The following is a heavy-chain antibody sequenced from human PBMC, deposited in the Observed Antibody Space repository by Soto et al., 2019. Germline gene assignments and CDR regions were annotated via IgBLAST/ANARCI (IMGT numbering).Heavy chain of an antibody. CDR3: AREWRVRGRRPPPPYGMDV. J-gene: IGHJ6*02. D-gene: IGHD1-1*01. CDR2: TYYRSKWYN. CDR1: GDSVSRNSAA. V-gene: IGHV6-1*01. Sequence: PSQTLSLTCAISGDSVSRNSAAWNWIRQSPSRGLEWLGRTYYRSKWYNDYAVSVKSRRTINPDTSKNQFSLQLNSVTPEDTAVYYCAREWRVRGRRPPPPYGMDVWGQGTTVTVSS.